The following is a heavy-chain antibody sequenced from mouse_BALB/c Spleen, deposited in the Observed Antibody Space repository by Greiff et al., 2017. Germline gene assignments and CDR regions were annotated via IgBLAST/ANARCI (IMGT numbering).Heavy chain of an antibody. CDR3: ARRGYGNYYFDY. CDR2: ISSGGGST. CDR1: GFAFSSYD. D-gene: IGHD2-10*02. J-gene: IGHJ2*01. V-gene: IGHV5-12-1*01. Sequence: EVQGVESGGGLVQPGGSLKLSCAASGFAFSSYDMSWVRQTPEKRLEWVAYISSGGGSTYYPDSVKGRFTISRDNAKNTLYLQMSSLKSEDTAMYYCARRGYGNYYFDYWGQGTTLTVSS.